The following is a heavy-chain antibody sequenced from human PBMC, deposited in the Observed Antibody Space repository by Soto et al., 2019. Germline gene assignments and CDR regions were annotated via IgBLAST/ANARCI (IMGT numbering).Heavy chain of an antibody. CDR2: INHSGST. D-gene: IGHD2-2*02. CDR1: GGSFSGYY. V-gene: IGHV4-34*01. J-gene: IGHJ6*02. CDR3: ARGIVVAPAAIHDDDYYYYYGMDV. Sequence: KPSETLSLTCAVYGGSFSGYYWSWIRQPPGKGLEWIGEINHSGSTNYNPSLKSRVTISVDTSKNQFSLKLSSVTAADTAVYYCARGIVVAPAAIHDDDYYYYYGMDVWGQGTTVTVSS.